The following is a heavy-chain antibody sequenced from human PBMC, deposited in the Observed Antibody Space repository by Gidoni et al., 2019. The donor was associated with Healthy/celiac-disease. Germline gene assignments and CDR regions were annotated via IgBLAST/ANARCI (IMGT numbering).Heavy chain of an antibody. D-gene: IGHD5-18*01. CDR2: SISNGGST. J-gene: IGHJ4*02. CDR1: GFTFSSYA. CDR3: VKDEVESQLWLLSY. Sequence: EVQLVESGGGLVQAGGSLRLPCSASGFTFSSYAMHWVRQAPGKGLEYVSASISNGGSTYYADSVKGRFTISRDNSKNTLYLQMSSLRAEDTAVYYCVKDEVESQLWLLSYWGQGTLVTVSS. V-gene: IGHV3-64D*06.